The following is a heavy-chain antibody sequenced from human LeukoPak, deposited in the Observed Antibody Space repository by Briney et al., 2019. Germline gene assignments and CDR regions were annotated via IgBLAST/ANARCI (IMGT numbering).Heavy chain of an antibody. Sequence: PGGSLRLSCAASGITFTDHYMNWIRQAPGKGLEWLSYISTSGRTIGYADSVKGRFTSSRDNAKNSLYLQMNSLRADDTAVYYCARTKSEPTYGQHHGLDNWGRGTLVTVSS. D-gene: IGHD3-10*01. CDR1: GITFTDHY. J-gene: IGHJ4*02. V-gene: IGHV3-11*01. CDR2: ISTSGRTI. CDR3: ARTKSEPTYGQHHGLDN.